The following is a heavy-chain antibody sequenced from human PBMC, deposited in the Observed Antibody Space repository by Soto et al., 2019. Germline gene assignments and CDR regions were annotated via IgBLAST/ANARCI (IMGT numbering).Heavy chain of an antibody. J-gene: IGHJ4*02. D-gene: IGHD6-13*01. CDR1: GFTVSSNY. V-gene: IGHV3-53*01. Sequence: GGSLRLSCAASGFTVSSNYMSWVRQAPGKGLEWLSVIYTDDSTYYADSVKGRFTISRHNSKNTLYLQMNSLRAEDTAVYYCAKADYSYSWAPGDYWGQGTLVTVSS. CDR3: AKADYSYSWAPGDY. CDR2: IYTDDST.